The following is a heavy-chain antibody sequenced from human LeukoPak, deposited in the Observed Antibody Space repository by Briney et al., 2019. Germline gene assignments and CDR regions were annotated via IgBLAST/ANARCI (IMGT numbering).Heavy chain of an antibody. Sequence: GAAVKVSCKASGFIFNRYGFSWVRQAPGQRPEWMGWNSALSGNIDYAPKFQGRVTMNTDTLTRTAYMSLSSLVSADTAVYYCPRADPTNTGREYFDYWGRGTLVTVSS. CDR2: NSALSGNI. CDR1: GFIFNRYG. CDR3: PRADPTNTGREYFDY. D-gene: IGHD2/OR15-2a*01. V-gene: IGHV1-18*01. J-gene: IGHJ4*01.